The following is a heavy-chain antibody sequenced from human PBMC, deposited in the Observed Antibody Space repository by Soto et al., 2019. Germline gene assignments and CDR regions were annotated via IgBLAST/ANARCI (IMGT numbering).Heavy chain of an antibody. CDR2: IIPIFGTA. CDR3: ARAGVLEYSSPHFNCYYGMDV. D-gene: IGHD6-6*01. CDR1: GGTFSSYA. J-gene: IGHJ6*02. V-gene: IGHV1-69*06. Sequence: QVQLVQSGAEVKKPGSSVKVSCKASGGTFSSYAISWVRQAPGQGLEWMGGIIPIFGTANYAQKFQGRVTITADKSTSTAYMELSSLRSEDTAVYYCARAGVLEYSSPHFNCYYGMDVWGQGTTVTVSS.